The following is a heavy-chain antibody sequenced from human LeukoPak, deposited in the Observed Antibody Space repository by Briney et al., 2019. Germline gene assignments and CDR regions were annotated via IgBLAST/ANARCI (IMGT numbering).Heavy chain of an antibody. CDR3: ASESSSRSNDAFDI. D-gene: IGHD6-6*01. V-gene: IGHV3-74*01. J-gene: IGHJ3*02. CDR1: GFTFSNYW. CDR2: INGDGSRT. Sequence: GGSLRLSCAASGFTFSNYWMHWVRQAPGKGLVWVSRINGDGSRTNYADSVKGRFTISRDNAKNTLYLQMNSLRAEDTAVYYCASESSSRSNDAFDIWGQGTMVTVSS.